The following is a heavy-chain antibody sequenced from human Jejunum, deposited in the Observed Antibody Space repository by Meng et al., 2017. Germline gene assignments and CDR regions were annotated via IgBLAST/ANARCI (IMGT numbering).Heavy chain of an antibody. CDR3: TRTYGYGHIY. CDR1: GVAFSSYW. V-gene: IGHV3-7*01. Sequence: GESLKISCAASGVAFSSYWMSWVRQTPGKGLEWVANINPDGSEKYYVDSLRGRFTISRDNAESSLYLQLNSLRVEDTAVYYCTRTYGYGHIYWGQGTLVTVSS. J-gene: IGHJ4*02. CDR2: INPDGSEK. D-gene: IGHD5-18*01.